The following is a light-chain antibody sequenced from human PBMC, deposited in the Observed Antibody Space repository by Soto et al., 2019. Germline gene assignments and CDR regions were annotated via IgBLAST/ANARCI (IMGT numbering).Light chain of an antibody. CDR2: SNN. J-gene: IGLJ1*01. CDR1: SSNVGANP. V-gene: IGLV1-44*01. Sequence: QSLLTQPPSASGTPGQMVTISCSGSSSNVGANPVNWYQQLPGTAPKLLIYSNNQRPSGVPDRFSGSKSGTSAPLAISGLQPEDEADCYCAAWDDSLNGYVFGTGTKVTV. CDR3: AAWDDSLNGYV.